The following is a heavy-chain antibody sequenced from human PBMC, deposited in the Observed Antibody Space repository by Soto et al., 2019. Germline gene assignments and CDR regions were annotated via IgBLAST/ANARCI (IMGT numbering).Heavy chain of an antibody. CDR2: IYYSGST. D-gene: IGHD6-13*01. V-gene: IGHV4-31*03. CDR3: ARDPSCQYSSSWYFDY. CDR1: GGSISSGGYY. J-gene: IGHJ4*02. Sequence: SETLSLTCTVSGGSISSGGYYWSWIRQHPGKGLEWIGYIYYSGSTYYNPSLKSRVTISVDTSKNQFSLKLSSVTAADTAVYYSARDPSCQYSSSWYFDYWGQGTLVTVSS.